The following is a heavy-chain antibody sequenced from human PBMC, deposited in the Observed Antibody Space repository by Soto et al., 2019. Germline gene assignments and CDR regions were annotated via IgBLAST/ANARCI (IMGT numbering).Heavy chain of an antibody. D-gene: IGHD3-16*02. CDR3: ARSGSYPLYYFDY. J-gene: IGHJ4*02. CDR1: GFSLNTARMG. Sequence: QVTLKESGPVLVRPTETLTLTCTVSGFSLNTARMGVSWIRQPPGKALEWLAHIFSSGEESYTPSLKTRLTISKYTSKSQVVLTMTNVDPVDTATYYCARSGSYPLYYFDYWGQGALVTVSS. CDR2: IFSSGEE. V-gene: IGHV2-26*01.